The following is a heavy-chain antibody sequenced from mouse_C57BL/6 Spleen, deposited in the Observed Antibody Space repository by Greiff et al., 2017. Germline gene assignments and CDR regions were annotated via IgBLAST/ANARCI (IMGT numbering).Heavy chain of an antibody. CDR3: TIIYYSNCDD. CDR2: ISSGGDYI. D-gene: IGHD2-5*01. J-gene: IGHJ2*01. CDR1: GFTFSSYA. V-gene: IGHV5-9-1*02. Sequence: EVKLMESGEGLVKPGGSLKLSCAASGFTFSSYAMSWVRQTPEKRLEWVAYISSGGDYIYYADTVKGRFTISRDNARNTLYLQMSSLKSEDTAMDYCTIIYYSNCDDWGTGTTLTVSS.